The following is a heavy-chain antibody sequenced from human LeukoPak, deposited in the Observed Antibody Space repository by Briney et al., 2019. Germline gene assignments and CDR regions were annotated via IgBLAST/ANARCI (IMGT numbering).Heavy chain of an antibody. V-gene: IGHV3-48*03. CDR3: AELGITMIGGV. J-gene: IGHJ6*04. Sequence: GGSLRLSCAASGFTFSSYAINWVRQAPGKGLEWVSYISSSGSTIYFADSVKGRFTISRDNAKNSLYLQMNSLRAEDTAVYYCAELGITMIGGVWGKGTTVTISS. CDR1: GFTFSSYA. CDR2: ISSSGSTI. D-gene: IGHD3-10*02.